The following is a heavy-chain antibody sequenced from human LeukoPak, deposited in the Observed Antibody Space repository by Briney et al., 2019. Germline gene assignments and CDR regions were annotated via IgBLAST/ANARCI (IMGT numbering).Heavy chain of an antibody. J-gene: IGHJ3*02. CDR1: GGSISSYY. CDR2: IYYSGST. Sequence: SETLSLTCTVSGGSISSYYWSWIRQPPGEGLEWIGYIYYSGSTNYNPSLKSRVTISVDTSKNQFSLKLSSVTAADTAVYYCATSLDSSGYWDAFDIWGQGTMVTVSS. V-gene: IGHV4-59*01. CDR3: ATSLDSSGYWDAFDI. D-gene: IGHD3-22*01.